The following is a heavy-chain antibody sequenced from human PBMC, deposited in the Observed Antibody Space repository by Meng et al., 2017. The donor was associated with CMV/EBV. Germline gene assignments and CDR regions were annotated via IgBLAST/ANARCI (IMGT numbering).Heavy chain of an antibody. V-gene: IGHV1-2*02. CDR3: ARAAYNSGWWGGDYYSGMDV. D-gene: IGHD6-19*01. Sequence: SVQVSCKASGGIFISYAISWVRQAPGQGLEWMGWIDPSSGGTNYAQRFQGRVTMTRDTSISTAYMGLTRLGSDDTAVYYCARAAYNSGWWGGDYYSGMDVWGQGTTVTVSS. CDR1: GGIFISYA. CDR2: IDPSSGGT. J-gene: IGHJ6*02.